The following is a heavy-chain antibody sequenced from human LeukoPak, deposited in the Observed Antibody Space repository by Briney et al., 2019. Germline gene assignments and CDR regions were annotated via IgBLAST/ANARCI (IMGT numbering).Heavy chain of an antibody. J-gene: IGHJ4*02. CDR1: GYTFSNYY. CDR3: AREPPESYRFDY. D-gene: IGHD2-2*01. Sequence: GASVKVSCKTSGYTFSNYYLHWVRQAPGQGPERMGIIKPSDGSTQYPQKFQGRVTMTRDMSASTVYMELSSLTSEDTAMYYCAREPPESYRFDYWGQGAPVTVSS. CDR2: IKPSDGST. V-gene: IGHV1-46*01.